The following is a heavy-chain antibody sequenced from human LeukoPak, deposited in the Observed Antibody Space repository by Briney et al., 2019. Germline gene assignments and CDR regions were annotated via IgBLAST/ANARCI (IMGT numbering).Heavy chain of an antibody. CDR1: GFTFSSYS. Sequence: PGGSLRLSCAASGFTFSSYSMNWVRQAPGKGLEWVSYISSSSSTIYYADSVKGRFTISRDNAKNSLYLQMNSLRAEDTAVYYCASRGYCSSTSCYYYYYYMDVWGKGTTVTVSS. V-gene: IGHV3-48*01. J-gene: IGHJ6*03. CDR2: ISSSSSTI. CDR3: ASRGYCSSTSCYYYYYYMDV. D-gene: IGHD2-2*01.